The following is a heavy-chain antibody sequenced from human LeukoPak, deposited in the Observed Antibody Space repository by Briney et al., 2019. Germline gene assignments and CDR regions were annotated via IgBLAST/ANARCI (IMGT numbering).Heavy chain of an antibody. Sequence: SETLSLTCTVSGGSISSGDYYWGWIRQPPGKGLEWIGYIYYSGSTYYNPSLKSRVTISVDTSKNQFSLKLSSVTAADTAVYYCARGDYYGSDWFDPWGQGTLVTVSS. V-gene: IGHV4-30-4*01. CDR1: GGSISSGDYY. D-gene: IGHD3-10*01. CDR2: IYYSGST. J-gene: IGHJ5*02. CDR3: ARGDYYGSDWFDP.